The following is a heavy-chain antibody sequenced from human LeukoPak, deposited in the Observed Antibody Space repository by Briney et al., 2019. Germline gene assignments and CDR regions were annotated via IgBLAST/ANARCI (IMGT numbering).Heavy chain of an antibody. Sequence: PSETLSLTCTVSGVSISSYYWSWLRQPPGKGLEWIGYIYTSGSTNYNPSLKSRVTISVDTSKNQFSLKLSSVTAADTAVYYCARHRARFDPWGQGTLVTVSS. CDR2: IYTSGST. CDR3: ARHRARFDP. V-gene: IGHV4-4*09. J-gene: IGHJ5*02. CDR1: GVSISSYY.